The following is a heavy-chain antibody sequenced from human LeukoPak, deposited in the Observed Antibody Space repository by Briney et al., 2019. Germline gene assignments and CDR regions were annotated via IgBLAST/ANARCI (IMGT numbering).Heavy chain of an antibody. D-gene: IGHD3-3*01. Sequence: SETLSLTCTVSGGSISSYYWSWFRQPPGKGLEWFGYIYYSESTNYNPSLKSRVTISVDTSKNQFSLKLSSVTAADTAVYYCARGSNFWSGYWFDYWGQGGLVTVSS. CDR3: ARGSNFWSGYWFDY. CDR2: IYYSEST. J-gene: IGHJ4*02. V-gene: IGHV4-59*12. CDR1: GGSISSYY.